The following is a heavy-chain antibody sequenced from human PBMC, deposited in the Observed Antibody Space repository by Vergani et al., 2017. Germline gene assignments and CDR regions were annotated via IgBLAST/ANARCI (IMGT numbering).Heavy chain of an antibody. CDR1: SSSSYS. V-gene: IGHV4-39*01. CDR2: FSYGGSS. D-gene: IGHD3-10*01. Sequence: QVQLQESGPGLVKPSETLSLNCTVSSSSSYSWDWVRQAPGKGLEWIGSFSYGGSSDFNPSLKSRVTLSMDTSKSQFSLKLTSVTAADTAVYYCVRRTFYYGSGSSSWFDPWGQGVLVTVSS. CDR3: VRRTFYYGSGSSSWFDP. J-gene: IGHJ5*02.